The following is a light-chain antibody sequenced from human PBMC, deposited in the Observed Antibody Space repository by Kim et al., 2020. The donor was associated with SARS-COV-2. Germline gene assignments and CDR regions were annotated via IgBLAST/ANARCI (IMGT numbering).Light chain of an antibody. V-gene: IGKV1-39*01. CDR3: QQSYQTPPWT. Sequence: DIQMTQSPSSLSASVGDRVTITCRASQRISSYLNWYQQQPGKAPKLLIYAASSLQSGVPSRFSGSGSGTEFTLSISSLQPEDSATYYCQQSYQTPPWTFGQGTKVDIK. CDR2: AAS. CDR1: QRISSY. J-gene: IGKJ1*01.